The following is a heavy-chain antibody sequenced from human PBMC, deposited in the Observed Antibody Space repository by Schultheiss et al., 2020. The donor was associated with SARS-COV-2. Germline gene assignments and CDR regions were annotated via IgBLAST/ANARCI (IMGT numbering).Heavy chain of an antibody. CDR3: ARRDYYYYYGMDV. D-gene: IGHD2-21*02. V-gene: IGHV4-59*04. J-gene: IGHJ6*02. Sequence: SETLSLTCTVSGGSISSYYWSWIRQPPGKGLEWIGSIYHSGSTYYNPSLKSRVTISVDTSKNQFSLKLSSVTAADTAVYYCARRDYYYYYGMDVWGQGTTVTVSS. CDR2: IYHSGST. CDR1: GGSISSYY.